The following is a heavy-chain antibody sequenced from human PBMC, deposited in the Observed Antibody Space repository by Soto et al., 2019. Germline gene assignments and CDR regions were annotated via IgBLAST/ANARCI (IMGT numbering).Heavy chain of an antibody. Sequence: QVQLQQWGAGLLKPSETLSLTCAVYGGSFSGYYWSWIRQPPGKGLEWIGEINHSGSTNYNPSLKSRVTISVDTSKNQSSLKLSSVTAADTAVYYCARAQYGVPKPFDLWGRGTLVTVSS. CDR1: GGSFSGYY. V-gene: IGHV4-34*01. J-gene: IGHJ2*01. CDR3: ARAQYGVPKPFDL. D-gene: IGHD2-2*01. CDR2: INHSGST.